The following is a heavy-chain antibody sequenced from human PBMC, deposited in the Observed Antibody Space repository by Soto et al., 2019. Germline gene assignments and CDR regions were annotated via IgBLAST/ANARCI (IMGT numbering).Heavy chain of an antibody. CDR2: IYYSGST. D-gene: IGHD1-1*01. Sequence: SETLSLTCTVSGGSISSGGYYWSWIRQHPGKGLEWIGYIYYSGSTYYNPSLKSRVTISVDTSKNQFSLHLNSVTPEDTAVYYCASNTWNFVTSRDYWGQGILVTVSS. V-gene: IGHV4-31*03. CDR1: GGSISSGGYY. CDR3: ASNTWNFVTSRDY. J-gene: IGHJ4*02.